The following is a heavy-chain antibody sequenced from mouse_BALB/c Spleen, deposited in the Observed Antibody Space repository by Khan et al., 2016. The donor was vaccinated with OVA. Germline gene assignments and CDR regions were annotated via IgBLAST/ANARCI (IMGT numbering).Heavy chain of an antibody. J-gene: IGHJ2*01. V-gene: IGHV1-7*01. CDR3: ARDRIDY. CDR1: GYTFTSYW. CDR2: INPPSGYT. Sequence: QIQLVQSGAELAKPGASVKMSCKASGYTFTSYWMHWIKQRPGQGLDWIGYINPPSGYTDYNQKFKDKATLTADKSSSTAYMQLSSLTSDDSAVYYCARDRIDYWGQGTALTVSS.